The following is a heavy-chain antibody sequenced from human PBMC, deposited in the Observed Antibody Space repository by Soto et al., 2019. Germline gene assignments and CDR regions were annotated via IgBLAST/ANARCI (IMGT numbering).Heavy chain of an antibody. J-gene: IGHJ5*02. Sequence: GGSLRLSCVASGVDFRGSYMNWIRQAPGKGLEWISYISDTGRTIHYADSVKGRFVISRDNSKDSLYLQMNDLRADDTAVYYCAGFKEGHILGLRWLDPCGQGSRVTVYS. CDR2: ISDTGRTI. CDR3: AGFKEGHILGLRWLDP. CDR1: GVDFRGSY. V-gene: IGHV3-11*01.